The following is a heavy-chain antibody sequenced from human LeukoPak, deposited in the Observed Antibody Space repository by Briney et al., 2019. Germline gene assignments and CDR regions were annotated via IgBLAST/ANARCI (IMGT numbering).Heavy chain of an antibody. V-gene: IGHV3-74*01. CDR3: ATGGGYYYDH. D-gene: IGHD3-22*01. J-gene: IGHJ4*02. CDR2: INSDGSST. CDR1: GFTFSSFW. Sequence: PGGSLRLSCTASGFTFSSFWMHWVRQAPGKGLVWVSRINSDGSSTSYADSVKGRFTISKDNSKNTLYLQMSSLRAEDTAVYYCATGGGYYYDHWGQGTLVTVSS.